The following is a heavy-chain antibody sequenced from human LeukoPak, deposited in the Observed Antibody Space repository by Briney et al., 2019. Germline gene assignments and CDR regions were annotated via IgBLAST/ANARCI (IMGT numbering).Heavy chain of an antibody. J-gene: IGHJ3*02. CDR3: AKDKSDRNYDAFDI. CDR2: ISGIDSTT. D-gene: IGHD1-14*01. CDR1: GFTFSNYE. V-gene: IGHV3-48*03. Sequence: GGSLRLSCAASGFTFSNYEMNWVRQAPGKGLEWVSYISGIDSTTYYADSVKGRFTISRDNAKNSLYLQMNSLRAEDTALYYCAKDKSDRNYDAFDIWGQGTMVTVSS.